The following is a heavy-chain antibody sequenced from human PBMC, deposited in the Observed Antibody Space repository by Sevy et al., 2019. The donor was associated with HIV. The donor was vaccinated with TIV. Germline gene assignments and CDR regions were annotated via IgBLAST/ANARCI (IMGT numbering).Heavy chain of an antibody. Sequence: GGSLRLSCAASGFSVSSNYMSWVRQAPGKGPEWVSVIHSGGKISYSDSVKGRFTISRDNSKNTLYLQMNSLSAEDTAVYYCEREALVLGEDNYYDMDIWGQGTTVTISS. CDR3: EREALVLGEDNYYDMDI. J-gene: IGHJ6*02. V-gene: IGHV3-53*01. CDR2: IHSGGKI. CDR1: GFSVSSNY. D-gene: IGHD3-3*02.